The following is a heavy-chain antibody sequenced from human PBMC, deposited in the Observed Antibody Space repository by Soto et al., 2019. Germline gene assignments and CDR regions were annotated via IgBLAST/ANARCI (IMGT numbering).Heavy chain of an antibody. CDR1: GYTFTNYY. V-gene: IGHV1-46*01. CDR2: INPSGGTT. J-gene: IGHJ3*01. Sequence: ASVKVSCKASGYTFTNYYIHWLRQAPGQGLEWMGLINPSGGTTTYAQKFQGRVTMTSDTSTSTVYMELTTLRAEDTAIYYCARSHYGSGSYYNPGDFWGQGSVVTVS. D-gene: IGHD3-10*01. CDR3: ARSHYGSGSYYNPGDF.